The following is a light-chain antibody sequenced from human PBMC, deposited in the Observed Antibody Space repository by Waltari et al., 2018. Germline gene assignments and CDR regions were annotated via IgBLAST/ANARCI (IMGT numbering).Light chain of an antibody. CDR1: QSVLYSSNNKNY. Sequence: DIVMTQSPDSLAVSLGERATINCKSRQSVLYSSNNKNYLVWYQQKPGQPPKVVVYGAATRVSGVPDRFSGSGSGTDFTLTISSLQAEDVAVYYCQQYYVTPLTFGGGTKVEIK. CDR3: QQYYVTPLT. V-gene: IGKV4-1*01. J-gene: IGKJ4*01. CDR2: GAA.